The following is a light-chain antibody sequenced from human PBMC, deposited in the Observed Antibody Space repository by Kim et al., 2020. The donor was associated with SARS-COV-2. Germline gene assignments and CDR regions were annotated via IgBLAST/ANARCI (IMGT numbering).Light chain of an antibody. CDR2: GAS. CDR1: QSVDSN. J-gene: IGKJ1*01. V-gene: IGKV3-15*01. CDR3: QQYDIWPRWT. Sequence: SPGERARLSCRASQSVDSNLAWYQQKPGQAPRLLIYGASTRATGIPARFSGGGSGTEFTLTISSLRSEDFAVYYCQQYDIWPRWTFGQGTKVDIK.